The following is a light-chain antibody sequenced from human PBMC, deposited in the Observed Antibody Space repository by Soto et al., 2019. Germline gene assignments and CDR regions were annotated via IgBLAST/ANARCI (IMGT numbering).Light chain of an antibody. CDR3: QTWGTGIQL. J-gene: IGLJ2*01. Sequence: QSVLTQSPSASASLGASVKLTCTLSSGHSSYAIAWHQQQSEKGPQYLMKVTSDGSHSKGDGIPDRFSGSSSGAERYLTISSLQSEDEADYYCQTWGTGIQLFGGGTKLTVL. CDR2: VTSDGSH. V-gene: IGLV4-69*01. CDR1: SGHSSYA.